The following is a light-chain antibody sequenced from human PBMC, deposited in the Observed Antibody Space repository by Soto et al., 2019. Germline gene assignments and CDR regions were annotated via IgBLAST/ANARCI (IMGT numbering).Light chain of an antibody. CDR2: GNS. Sequence: QAVVTQPPSVSGAPGQRVTISCTGSSSNIGAGYGVHWYQQFPGTAPKLLIYGNSNRPSGVPDRFSGSKSGTSASLAITGLQAEDEADYYCQSYDSSLSGVFGSGTKLTVL. CDR3: QSYDSSLSGV. CDR1: SSNIGAGYG. J-gene: IGLJ1*01. V-gene: IGLV1-40*01.